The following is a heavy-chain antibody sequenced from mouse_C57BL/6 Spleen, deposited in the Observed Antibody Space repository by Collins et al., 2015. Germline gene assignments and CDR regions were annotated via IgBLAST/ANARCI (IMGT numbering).Heavy chain of an antibody. D-gene: IGHD2-1*01. V-gene: IGHV1-12*01. CDR1: GYTFTSYN. CDR2: IYPGNGDT. J-gene: IGHJ4*01. Sequence: QAYLQQSGAELVRPGASVKMSCKASGYTFTSYNMHWVKQTPRQGLEWIGAIYPGNGDTSYNQKFKGKATLTVDKSSSTAYMQLCSLTSEDSAVYFCARDRYYGNYYYAMDYWGQGTSVTVSS. CDR3: ARDRYYGNYYYAMDY.